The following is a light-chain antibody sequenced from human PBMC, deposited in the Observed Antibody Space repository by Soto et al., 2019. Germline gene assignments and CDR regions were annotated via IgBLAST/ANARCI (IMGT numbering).Light chain of an antibody. CDR3: CSYGGSPGVV. J-gene: IGLJ2*01. CDR1: SSDVGSYNL. Sequence: QSALTQPASVSGSPGQSITISCTGTSSDVGSYNLVSWYQQHPGKAPKLMIYEVSKRPSGVSNRFSGSKSGNTASLTISGLQAEDEADYYCCSYGGSPGVVFGGGTKLTVL. CDR2: EVS. V-gene: IGLV2-23*02.